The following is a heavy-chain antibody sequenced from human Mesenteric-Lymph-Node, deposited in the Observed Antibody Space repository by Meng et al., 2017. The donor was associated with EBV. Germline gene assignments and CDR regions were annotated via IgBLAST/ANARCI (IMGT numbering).Heavy chain of an antibody. CDR1: DASVSRSSYY. Sequence: VNPTDALSLTSPYSDASVSRSSYYWSGIRQPPGKGLESIVYIYYSGGVIYNPSLESRVTMSLDTSTNQVSLKLTSVTAADTAVYYCASPIYSRDAFDIWGQGTMVTVSS. J-gene: IGHJ3*02. CDR2: IYYSGGV. D-gene: IGHD3-3*01. V-gene: IGHV4-61*01. CDR3: ASPIYSRDAFDI.